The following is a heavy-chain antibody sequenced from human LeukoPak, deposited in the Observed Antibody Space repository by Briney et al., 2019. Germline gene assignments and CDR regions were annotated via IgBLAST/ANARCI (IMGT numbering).Heavy chain of an antibody. CDR3: GREDCNNVRCYGASDA. CDR2: ISSNNNI. CDR1: GFAFSSYA. D-gene: IGHD2-2*01. J-gene: IGHJ5*02. V-gene: IGHV3-69-1*01. Sequence: GGSLRLSCVGSGFAFSSYAMNWVRQAPGKGLEWVSSISSNNNIYYADSVKGRFTISRDNAKNSLSLQMNSLRGEDTAVYYCGREDCNNVRCYGASDAWGQGTLVTVSS.